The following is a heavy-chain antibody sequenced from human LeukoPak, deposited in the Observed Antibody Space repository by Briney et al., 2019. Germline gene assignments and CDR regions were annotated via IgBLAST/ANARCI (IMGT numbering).Heavy chain of an antibody. CDR1: GGSFSGYY. D-gene: IGHD3-3*01. CDR2: INHSGST. Sequence: SETLSLTCAVYGGSFSGYYWSWIRQPPGKGLEWIGEINHSGSTNYNPSLKSRVTISVDTSKNQFSLKLSSVTAADTAVYYCAREYLRFLELPDAFDILGQGTMVTVSS. V-gene: IGHV4-34*01. J-gene: IGHJ3*02. CDR3: AREYLRFLELPDAFDI.